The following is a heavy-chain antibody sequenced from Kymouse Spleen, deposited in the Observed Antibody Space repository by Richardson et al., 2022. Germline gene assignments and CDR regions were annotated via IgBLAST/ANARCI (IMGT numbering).Heavy chain of an antibody. D-gene: IGHD4-11,IGHD1-7*01,IGHD4-11*01. V-gene: IGHV3-13*01. CDR2: IGTAGDT. CDR3: ARGGAPTTYGMDV. Sequence: EVQLVESGGGLVQPGGSLRLSCAASGFTFSSYDMHWVRQATGKGLEWVSAIGTAGDTYYPGSVKGRFTISRENAKNSLYLQMNSLRAGDTAVYYCARGGAPTTYGMDVWGQGTTVTVSS. J-gene: IGHJ6*02. CDR1: GFTFSSYD.